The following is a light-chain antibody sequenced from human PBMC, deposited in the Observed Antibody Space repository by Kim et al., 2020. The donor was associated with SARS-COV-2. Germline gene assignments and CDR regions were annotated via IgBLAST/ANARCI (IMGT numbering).Light chain of an antibody. CDR2: DIS. J-gene: IGLJ2*01. CDR3: LLSHSDTRPVE. V-gene: IGLV7-46*01. CDR1: AGPITSRHY. Sequence: GTVTLPCGPTAGPITSRHYPCWLQQKPGQAPRTLIYDISAKHSWTPARFSGSLLGGKAALTLSGAQPEDEAEYYCLLSHSDTRPVEFGEGTQLTDL.